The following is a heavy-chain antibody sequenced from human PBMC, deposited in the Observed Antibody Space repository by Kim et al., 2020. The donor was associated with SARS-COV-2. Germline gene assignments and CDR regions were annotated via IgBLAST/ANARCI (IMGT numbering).Heavy chain of an antibody. V-gene: IGHV4-39*01. CDR2: IYYSGST. J-gene: IGHJ5*02. Sequence: SETLSLTCTVSGGSISSSSYYWGWIRQPPGKGLEWIGSIYYSGSTYYNPSLKSRVTISVDTSKNQFSLKLSSVTAADTAVYYCARLASGRQNWFDPWGQGTLVTVSS. CDR1: GGSISSSSYY. CDR3: ARLASGRQNWFDP. D-gene: IGHD6-25*01.